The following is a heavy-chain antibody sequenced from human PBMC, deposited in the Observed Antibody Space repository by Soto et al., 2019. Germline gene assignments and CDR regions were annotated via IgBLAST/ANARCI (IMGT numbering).Heavy chain of an antibody. Sequence: QVQLVESGGGVVQPGRSLRLSCAASGFTFSSYGMHWVRQAPGKGLEWVAVISYDGSNKYYADSVKGRFTISRDNSKNPLYLQMNSLRAEDTAVYYCAKVVWSDYGDIDYWGQGNLVTVSS. CDR3: AKVVWSDYGDIDY. CDR2: ISYDGSNK. CDR1: GFTFSSYG. J-gene: IGHJ4*02. D-gene: IGHD4-17*01. V-gene: IGHV3-30*18.